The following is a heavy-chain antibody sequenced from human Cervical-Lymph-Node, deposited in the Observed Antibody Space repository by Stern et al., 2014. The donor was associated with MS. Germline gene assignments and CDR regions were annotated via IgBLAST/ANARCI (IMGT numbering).Heavy chain of an antibody. CDR2: INAGNGNT. CDR3: ARESYYDSSGYQHWGCFDY. V-gene: IGHV1-3*01. J-gene: IGHJ4*02. D-gene: IGHD3-22*01. CDR1: GYTFTSYA. Sequence: QVQLVQSGAEVKKPGASVKVSCKASGYTFTSYAMHWVRQAPGQRLEWMGWINAGNGNTKYSQKFQGRVTITRDTSASTAYMELSSLRSEDTAVYYCARESYYDSSGYQHWGCFDYWGQGTLVTVSS.